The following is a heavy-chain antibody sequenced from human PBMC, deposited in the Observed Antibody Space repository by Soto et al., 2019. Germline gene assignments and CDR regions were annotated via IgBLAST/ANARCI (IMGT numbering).Heavy chain of an antibody. V-gene: IGHV3-30*18. Sequence: PGGSLRLSCAASGFTFSSYGMHWVRQAPGKGLEWVAVISYDGSNKYYADSVKGRFTISRDNSKNTLYLQMNSLRAEDTAVYYCAKWKRAAGTGPAYYYYGMDVWGQGTTVTVSS. CDR3: AKWKRAAGTGPAYYYYGMDV. CDR2: ISYDGSNK. J-gene: IGHJ6*02. CDR1: GFTFSSYG. D-gene: IGHD6-13*01.